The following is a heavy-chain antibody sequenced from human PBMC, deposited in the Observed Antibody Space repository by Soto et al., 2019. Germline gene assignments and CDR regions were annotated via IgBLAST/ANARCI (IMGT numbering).Heavy chain of an antibody. CDR2: IHPSGGGT. D-gene: IGHD2-21*02. J-gene: IGHJ4*02. Sequence: QVQLVQSGAEVRKPGASVKVSCKPSGYTFNTYYLHWLRQAPGQALEWMGVIHPSGGGTTYAQKFLGRVIVPRDTSTTTVFMELSSLRSDDTAVYYCARGGHIAVVTASFDNWGQGTLVTVSS. V-gene: IGHV1-46*02. CDR3: ARGGHIAVVTASFDN. CDR1: GYTFNTYY.